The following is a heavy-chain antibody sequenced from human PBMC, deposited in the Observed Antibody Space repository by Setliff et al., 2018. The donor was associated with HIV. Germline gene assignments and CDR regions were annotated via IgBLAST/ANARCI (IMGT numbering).Heavy chain of an antibody. J-gene: IGHJ3*02. D-gene: IGHD2-15*01. CDR2: VYTSGGT. CDR1: GGSMSTYY. CDR3: ARVFPPIRGAPFGTPPGAFDI. Sequence: SETLSLTCSVSGGSMSTYYWCWIRQPAGKRLEWSGRVYTSGGTIYNPSLRSRVTISVDTSKSQYSLQLNSVAAADTAVYYCARVFPPIRGAPFGTPPGAFDIWGQGTMVTVSS. V-gene: IGHV4-4*07.